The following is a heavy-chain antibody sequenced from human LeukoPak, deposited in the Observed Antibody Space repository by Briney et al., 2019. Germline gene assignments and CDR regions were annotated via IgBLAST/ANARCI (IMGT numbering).Heavy chain of an antibody. V-gene: IGHV4-59*01. D-gene: IGHD3-22*01. J-gene: IGHJ4*02. CDR2: IYYSGST. CDR3: ARDRYYDSSGYYRFDY. CDR1: GGSISSYY. Sequence: SETLSLTCTLSGGSISSYYWSWIRQPPGKGLEWIGYIYYSGSTNYNPSLKGRVTISVDTSKNQFSLKLSSVTAADTAVYYCARDRYYDSSGYYRFDYWGQGTLVTVSS.